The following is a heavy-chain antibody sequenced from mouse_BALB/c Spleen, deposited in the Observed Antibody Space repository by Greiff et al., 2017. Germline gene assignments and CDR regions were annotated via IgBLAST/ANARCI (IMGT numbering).Heavy chain of an antibody. V-gene: IGHV14-3*02. CDR1: GFNIKDTY. CDR3: VYDGYYNAMDY. Sequence: EVMLVESGAELVKPGASVKLSCTASGFNIKDTYMHWVKQRPEQGLEWIGRIDPANGNTKYDPKFQGKATITADTSSNTAYLQLSSLTSEDTAVYYCVYDGYYNAMDYWGQGTSVTVSS. D-gene: IGHD2-3*01. J-gene: IGHJ4*01. CDR2: IDPANGNT.